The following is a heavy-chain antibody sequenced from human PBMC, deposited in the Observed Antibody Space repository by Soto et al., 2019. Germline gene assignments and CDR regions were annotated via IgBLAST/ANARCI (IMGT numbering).Heavy chain of an antibody. D-gene: IGHD6-19*01. Sequence: GGSLRLSCAASGFTFSNAWMSWVRQAPGKGLEWVGRIKSKTDGGTTDYAAPVKGRFTISRDDSKNTLYLQMNSLKTEDTAVYYCTTGHYSTAWLWDYWGQGTLVTVSS. CDR1: GFTFSNAW. J-gene: IGHJ4*02. CDR2: IKSKTDGGTT. V-gene: IGHV3-15*01. CDR3: TTGHYSTAWLWDY.